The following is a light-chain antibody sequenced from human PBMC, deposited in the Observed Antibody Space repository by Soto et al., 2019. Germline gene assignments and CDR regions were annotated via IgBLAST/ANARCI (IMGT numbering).Light chain of an antibody. CDR3: QQYGSSHPFT. V-gene: IGKV3-20*01. J-gene: IGKJ3*01. CDR2: GAS. CDR1: QSVSSSY. Sequence: EIVLTQSPGTLSLSPGERATLSCRASQSVSSSYLAWYQQKPGQAPRLLIYGASSRATGIPHRFSGSGSGTDFTLTISRLEPEDFAVYYCQQYGSSHPFTFGPGTKVDIK.